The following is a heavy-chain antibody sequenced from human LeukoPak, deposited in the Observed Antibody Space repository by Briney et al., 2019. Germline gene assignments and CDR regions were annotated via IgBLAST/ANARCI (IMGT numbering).Heavy chain of an antibody. CDR3: ARNRIVGATFDY. V-gene: IGHV3-21*01. Sequence: PGGSLRLSCAASGFTFNSYSMNWARQAPGKGLEWVSSISSSSSYIYFADSVKGRFTISRDNAKNSLSLQMNSLRAEDTAVYYCARNRIVGATFDYWGQGTLVTVSS. J-gene: IGHJ4*02. CDR1: GFTFNSYS. D-gene: IGHD1-26*01. CDR2: ISSSSSYI.